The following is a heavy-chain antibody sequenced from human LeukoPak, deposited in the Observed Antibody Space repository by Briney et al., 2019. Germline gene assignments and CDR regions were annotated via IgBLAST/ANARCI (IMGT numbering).Heavy chain of an antibody. CDR3: AREEGVGCSSTSCYSGSIDH. J-gene: IGHJ5*02. Sequence: ASVKVSCKASGYTFTGYYIHWVRQAPGQGLEWMGWINPNSGGTNYAQKFQGRVTMTRDTSISTAYMELSRLRSDDTAVYYCAREEGVGCSSTSCYSGSIDHWGQGTLVTVSS. D-gene: IGHD2-2*01. CDR1: GYTFTGYY. V-gene: IGHV1-2*02. CDR2: INPNSGGT.